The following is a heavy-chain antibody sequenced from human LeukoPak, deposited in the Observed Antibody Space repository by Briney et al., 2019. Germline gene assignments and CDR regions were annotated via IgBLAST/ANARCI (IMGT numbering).Heavy chain of an antibody. CDR3: ARSSDSGYPAQVGY. D-gene: IGHD3-22*01. CDR2: IIPIFGTA. V-gene: IGHV1-69*13. CDR1: GGTFSSYA. Sequence: GASVKVSCKASGGTFSSYAISWVRQAPGQGLEWMGGIIPIFGTANYAQKFQGRVTITADESTSTAHMELSSLRSEDTAVYYCARSSDSGYPAQVGYWGQGTLVTVSS. J-gene: IGHJ4*02.